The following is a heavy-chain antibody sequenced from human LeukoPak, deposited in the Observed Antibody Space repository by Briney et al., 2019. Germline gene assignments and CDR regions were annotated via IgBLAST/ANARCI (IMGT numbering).Heavy chain of an antibody. CDR3: ARGSFGIDY. CDR2: IWYXGSKX. CDR1: GLRFNGYG. D-gene: IGHD3-10*01. J-gene: IGHJ4*02. V-gene: IGHV3-33*01. Sequence: GGSLRLSCAASGLRFNGYGMHCVRQAPGXXLVWVAIIWYXGSKXXXAXSXXXXXXXSRDSSNNTLYLQMNSLRAEDTATYYCARGSFGIDYWGQRTLVTVSS.